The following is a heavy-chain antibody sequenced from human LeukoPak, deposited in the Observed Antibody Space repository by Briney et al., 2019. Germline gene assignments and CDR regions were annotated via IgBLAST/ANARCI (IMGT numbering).Heavy chain of an antibody. CDR2: ISGSGGST. V-gene: IGHV3-23*01. CDR1: KFTFSNYA. CDR3: ASEKYDILTGAPYYYGMDV. D-gene: IGHD3-9*01. Sequence: PGGSLRLSCTASKFTFSNYAMSWVRQAPGKGLEWVSVISGSGGSTYYADSVKGRFTISRDNSKDTLFLQMNSLRTEDTAVYYCASEKYDILTGAPYYYGMDVWGQGTTVTVSS. J-gene: IGHJ6*02.